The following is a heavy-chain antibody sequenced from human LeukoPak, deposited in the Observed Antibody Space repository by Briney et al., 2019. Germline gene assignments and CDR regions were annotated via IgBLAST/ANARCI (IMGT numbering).Heavy chain of an antibody. CDR1: GGSIETHY. D-gene: IGHD3-22*01. CDR3: ATHGQGYYEYYFDN. J-gene: IGHJ4*02. Sequence: SETLSLTCTVAGGSIETHYWTWIRQPPGQGLEGIGYVYYRTTNYNPSLKSRVTMSVDTSKNQFSLKLHSVTAADTAVYYCATHGQGYYEYYFDNWGQGTLVTVSS. V-gene: IGHV4-59*08. CDR2: VYYRTT.